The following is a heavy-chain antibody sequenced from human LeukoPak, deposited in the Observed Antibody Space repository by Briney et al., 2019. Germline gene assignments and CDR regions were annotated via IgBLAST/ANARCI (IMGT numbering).Heavy chain of an antibody. CDR2: IYSSEST. CDR3: ARFHIGRGGLYVALFIDV. CDR1: GGSVSSYY. D-gene: IGHD2-15*01. V-gene: IGHV4-4*08. Sequence: PSETLSLTCTVSGGSVSSYYWSWIRQPPGKGLEWIGYIYSSESTNYNPSLKSRVTISVDTSNNQFSLTLRSVTAADTAVYLCARFHIGRGGLYVALFIDVWGGGTLVSVSS. J-gene: IGHJ2*01.